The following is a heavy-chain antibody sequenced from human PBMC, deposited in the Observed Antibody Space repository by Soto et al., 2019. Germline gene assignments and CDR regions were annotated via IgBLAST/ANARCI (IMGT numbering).Heavy chain of an antibody. CDR2: IYPGDSDT. D-gene: IGHD6-6*01. CDR1: GYTFTSYG. Sequence: VASVKVSCKASGYTFTSYGISWVRQAPGQGLEWMGIIYPGDSDTRYSPSFQGQVTISADKSISTAYLQWSSLKASDTAMYYCARHELAARPEYYFDYWGQGTLVTVSS. J-gene: IGHJ4*02. CDR3: ARHELAARPEYYFDY. V-gene: IGHV5-51*01.